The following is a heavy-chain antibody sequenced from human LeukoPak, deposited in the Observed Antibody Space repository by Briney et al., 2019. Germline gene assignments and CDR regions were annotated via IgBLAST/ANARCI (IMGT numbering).Heavy chain of an antibody. V-gene: IGHV1-2*06. CDR2: INPNSGGT. CDR1: GYTFTGYY. Sequence: ASVKVSCKASGYTFTGYYMHWVRQAPGQGLEWMGRINPNSGGTNYAQKFQGRVTMTRDTAISTAYMELSRLRSDDTAVYYCAREPQDSSGNYLHYYYMDVWGKGTTVTVSS. D-gene: IGHD3-22*01. J-gene: IGHJ6*03. CDR3: AREPQDSSGNYLHYYYMDV.